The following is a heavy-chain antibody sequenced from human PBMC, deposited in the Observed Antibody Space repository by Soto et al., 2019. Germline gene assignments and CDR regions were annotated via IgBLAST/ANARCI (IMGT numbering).Heavy chain of an antibody. V-gene: IGHV1-18*01. J-gene: IGHJ6*03. Sequence: ASVKVSCKASGYTFSSYGISCVRQAPGQGLEWMGWISAYNGNTNYAQKLQGRVTMTTDTSTSTAYMELRSLRSDDTAVYYCARGIAAAAYYYYYYYMDVWGKGTTVTVSS. CDR2: ISAYNGNT. D-gene: IGHD6-13*01. CDR3: ARGIAAAAYYYYYYYMDV. CDR1: GYTFSSYG.